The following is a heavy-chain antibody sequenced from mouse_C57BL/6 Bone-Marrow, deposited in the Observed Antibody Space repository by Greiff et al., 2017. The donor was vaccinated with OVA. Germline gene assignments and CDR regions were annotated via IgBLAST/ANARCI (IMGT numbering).Heavy chain of an antibody. D-gene: IGHD1-2*01. CDR1: GFTFSSYA. V-gene: IGHV5-9-1*02. Sequence: LQQSGEGLVKPGGSLKLSCAASGFTFSSYAMSWVRQTPEKRLEWVAYISSGGDYIYYADTVKGRFTISRDNARNTLYLQMSSLKSEDTAMYYCTRGELLRPFDYWGQGTTLTVSS. J-gene: IGHJ2*01. CDR2: ISSGGDYI. CDR3: TRGELLRPFDY.